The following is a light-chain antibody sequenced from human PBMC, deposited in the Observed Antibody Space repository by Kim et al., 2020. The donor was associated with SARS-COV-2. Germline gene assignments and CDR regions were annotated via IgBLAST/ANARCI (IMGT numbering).Light chain of an antibody. Sequence: AYVGDRVTITCRASQSISSYLNWYQQKPGKAPKLLIYAASSLQSGVPSRFSGSGSGTDFTLTISSLQPEDFATYYCQQSYSTPLTFGGGTKVDIK. CDR1: QSISSY. CDR2: AAS. J-gene: IGKJ4*01. V-gene: IGKV1-39*01. CDR3: QQSYSTPLT.